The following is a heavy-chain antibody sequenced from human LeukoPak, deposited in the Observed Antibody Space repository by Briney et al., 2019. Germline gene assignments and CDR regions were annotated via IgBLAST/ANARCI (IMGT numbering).Heavy chain of an antibody. CDR1: GGSINNYY. CDR2: IYYSGST. CDR3: AVRVGDYFDY. J-gene: IGHJ4*02. D-gene: IGHD3-16*01. V-gene: IGHV4-59*01. Sequence: SETLSLTCTVSGGSINNYYWSWIRQPPGKGLEWIGYIYYSGSTNYNPSLKSRVTISVDTSKNQFSLKLSSVTAADTAVYYCAVRVGDYFDYWGQGTLVAVSS.